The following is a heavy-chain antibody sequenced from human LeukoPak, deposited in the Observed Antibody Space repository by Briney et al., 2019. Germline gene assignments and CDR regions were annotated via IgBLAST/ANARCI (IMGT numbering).Heavy chain of an antibody. D-gene: IGHD6-6*01. J-gene: IGHJ4*02. Sequence: GGSLRLSCAASGFTFSTYWMSWVRQAPGKGLEWVANIRQDGSEKNYVDSVKGRFTISRDNAKNSLYLQMNSLRAEDTAVYYCARAKYSSDYWGQGTLVTVSS. CDR1: GFTFSTYW. V-gene: IGHV3-7*01. CDR2: IRQDGSEK. CDR3: ARAKYSSDY.